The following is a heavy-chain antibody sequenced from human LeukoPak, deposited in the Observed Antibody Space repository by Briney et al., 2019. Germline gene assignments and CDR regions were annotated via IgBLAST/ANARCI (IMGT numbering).Heavy chain of an antibody. CDR3: ACGTVSRRYSGYAGYYYGMDV. D-gene: IGHD5-12*01. V-gene: IGHV5-51*01. Sequence: GESLKISCNGSGYSFTSYWIGWVRQMPGKGLEWMGIIYPGDSDTRYSPSSQGQVTISADKSIRTAYLQWSSLKASYTAMYYCACGTVSRRYSGYAGYYYGMDVWGQGTTVTVSS. CDR2: IYPGDSDT. J-gene: IGHJ6*02. CDR1: GYSFTSYW.